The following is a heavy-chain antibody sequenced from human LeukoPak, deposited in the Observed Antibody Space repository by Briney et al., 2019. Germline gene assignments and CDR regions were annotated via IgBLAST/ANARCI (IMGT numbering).Heavy chain of an antibody. V-gene: IGHV3-23*01. D-gene: IGHD3-10*01. CDR2: VSSGASST. Sequence: PGGSLRLSCAASGFTFSSYWMHWVRQAPGKGLEWVSAVSSGASSTYYADSVRGRFTISRDNSKNTLYLQMNSLSADDTAVYYCAKDARGSEGFWGQGTLVTVSS. J-gene: IGHJ4*02. CDR3: AKDARGSEGF. CDR1: GFTFSSYW.